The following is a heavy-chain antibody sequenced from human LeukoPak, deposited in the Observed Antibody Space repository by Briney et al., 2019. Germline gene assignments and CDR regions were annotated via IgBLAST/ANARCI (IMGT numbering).Heavy chain of an antibody. CDR1: GFTFSSYE. Sequence: GGSLRPSCAASGFTFSSYEMNWVRQAPGKGLEGVLYISSSGSTIYYADSVKGRFTISRDNAKNSLYLQMNSLRAEDTAVYYCAELGITMIGGVWGKGTTVTISS. CDR2: ISSSGSTI. V-gene: IGHV3-48*03. J-gene: IGHJ6*04. CDR3: AELGITMIGGV. D-gene: IGHD3-10*02.